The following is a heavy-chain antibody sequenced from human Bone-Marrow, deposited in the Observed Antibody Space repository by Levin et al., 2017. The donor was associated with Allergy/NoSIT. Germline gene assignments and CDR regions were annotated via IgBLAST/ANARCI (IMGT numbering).Heavy chain of an antibody. Sequence: ASVKVSCKASGFTFTNYYMHWVRQAPGQGLEWMGMINPSGIITTYAQQFQDRITVTRDTSTTTVYLELTRLRSEDTAIYYCARDRWDSRSTGVYSFWGQGTLVTVSS. CDR1: GFTFTNYY. CDR3: ARDRWDSRSTGVYSF. V-gene: IGHV1-46*01. D-gene: IGHD3-22*01. J-gene: IGHJ4*02. CDR2: INPSGIIT.